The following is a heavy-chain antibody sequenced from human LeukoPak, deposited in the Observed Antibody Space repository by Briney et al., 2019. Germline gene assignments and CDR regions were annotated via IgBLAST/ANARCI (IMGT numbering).Heavy chain of an antibody. CDR1: GYTFTSYA. D-gene: IGHD1-14*01. V-gene: IGHV1-3*01. CDR2: MNAGNGNT. J-gene: IGHJ6*03. Sequence: ASVKVSCKASGYTFTSYAMHWVRQAPGQRLEWMGWMNAGNGNTKYSQKLQGRVTITRDTSASTAYMELSSLRSEDTAVYYCARVLRYSYYYYMDVWGKGTTVTVSS. CDR3: ARVLRYSYYYYMDV.